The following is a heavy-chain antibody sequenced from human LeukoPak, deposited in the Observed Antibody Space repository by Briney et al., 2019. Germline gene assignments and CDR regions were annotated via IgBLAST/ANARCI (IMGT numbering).Heavy chain of an antibody. CDR2: IYPGDSDT. Sequence: GESLKTSCKGSRYTFTSYWIGWVRQMPGKGLEWMGIIYPGDSDTRYSPSFQGQVSISVDKSISTAYLQWSSLKASDTAMYYCARRGSGWYVDYWGQGTLVTVSS. D-gene: IGHD6-19*01. J-gene: IGHJ4*02. V-gene: IGHV5-51*01. CDR3: ARRGSGWYVDY. CDR1: RYTFTSYW.